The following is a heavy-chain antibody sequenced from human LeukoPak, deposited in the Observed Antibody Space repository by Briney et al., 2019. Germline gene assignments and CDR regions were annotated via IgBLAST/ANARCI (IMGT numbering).Heavy chain of an antibody. V-gene: IGHV3-30*04. CDR3: ARGLDNYGSGSSD. Sequence: GGSLRLSCAASGFTFSSYAMHWVRQAPGKGLEWVAVISYDGSNKYYADSVKGRFTISRDNAKNSLYLQMNSLRAEDTAVYYCARGLDNYGSGSSDWGQGTLVTVSS. D-gene: IGHD3-10*01. CDR1: GFTFSSYA. CDR2: ISYDGSNK. J-gene: IGHJ4*02.